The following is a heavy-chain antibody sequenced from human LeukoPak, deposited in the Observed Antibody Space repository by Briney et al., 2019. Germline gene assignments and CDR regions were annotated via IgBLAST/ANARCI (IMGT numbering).Heavy chain of an antibody. CDR2: INPNSGGT. CDR1: GYTFTGYY. D-gene: IGHD1-1*01. Sequence: ASVKVSCKASGYTFTGYYMHWVRQAPGQGLEWMGWINPNSGGTNYAQKFQGRVTMTRDTSISTAYMELSRLRSDDTAVYYCARAPTRYNWNDEHYWGQGTLVTISS. CDR3: ARAPTRYNWNDEHY. J-gene: IGHJ4*02. V-gene: IGHV1-2*02.